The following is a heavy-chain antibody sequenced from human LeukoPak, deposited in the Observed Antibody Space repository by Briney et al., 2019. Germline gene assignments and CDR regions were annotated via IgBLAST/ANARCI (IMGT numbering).Heavy chain of an antibody. CDR1: GYTFTTFG. Sequence: SVKVSCKASGYTFTTFGINWVRQAPGQGLEWMGVFIPVLGTANSTQNFQDRVSITADISTHTVYMELSSLKSEDTAVYFCAGIPVFGVVLHQEPVWGKGTTVTVSS. J-gene: IGHJ6*04. CDR3: AGIPVFGVVLHQEPV. CDR2: FIPVLGTA. D-gene: IGHD2-8*01. V-gene: IGHV1-69*10.